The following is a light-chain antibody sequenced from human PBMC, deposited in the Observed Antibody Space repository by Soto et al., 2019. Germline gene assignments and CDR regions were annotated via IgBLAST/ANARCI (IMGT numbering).Light chain of an antibody. CDR1: QSVSSY. J-gene: IGKJ5*01. CDR3: QQRSNWPPIT. Sequence: EIVSTQSPATPSLSPGERATLACSASQSVSSYLAWYQQKPGQAPRLLIYDASNRATGIPARFSGSGSGTDFTLTISSLEPEDFAVYYCQQRSNWPPITFGQGTRLEIK. V-gene: IGKV3-11*01. CDR2: DAS.